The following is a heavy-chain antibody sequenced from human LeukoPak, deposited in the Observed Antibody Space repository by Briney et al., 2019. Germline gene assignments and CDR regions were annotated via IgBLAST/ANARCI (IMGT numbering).Heavy chain of an antibody. CDR2: IYYSGST. CDR1: GGSISSGGYY. Sequence: SQTLSLTCTVSGGSISSGGYYWSWIRQHPGKGLEWIGYIYYSGSTYYNPSLKSRVTIPVDTSKNQFSLKLSSVTAADTAVYYCARAASFYYYYMDVWGKGTTVTVSS. CDR3: ARAASFYYYYMDV. J-gene: IGHJ6*03. V-gene: IGHV4-31*03.